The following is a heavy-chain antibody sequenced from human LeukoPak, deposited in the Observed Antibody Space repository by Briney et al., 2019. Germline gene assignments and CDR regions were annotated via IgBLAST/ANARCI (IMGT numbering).Heavy chain of an antibody. Sequence: PSETLSLTCTVSGGSISSYYWSWIRQPPGKGLEWIGYIYYSGSTNYNPSLKSRVTISVDTSKNQFSLKLSSVTAADTAVYYCARSTDGYSYGYCGMDVWGQGTTVTVSS. D-gene: IGHD5-18*01. CDR2: IYYSGST. CDR3: ARSTDGYSYGYCGMDV. J-gene: IGHJ6*02. CDR1: GGSISSYY. V-gene: IGHV4-59*01.